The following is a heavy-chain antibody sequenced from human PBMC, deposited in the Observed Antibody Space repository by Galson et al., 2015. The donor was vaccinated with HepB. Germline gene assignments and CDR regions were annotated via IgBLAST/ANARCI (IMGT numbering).Heavy chain of an antibody. CDR2: IGTAGDT. D-gene: IGHD6-19*01. V-gene: IGHV3-13*01. Sequence: SLRLSCAASGFTFRSYDMHWVRQATGKGLEWVSGIGTAGDTYYPGSVKGRFTISRENAKNSLYLQMNSLRAGDTAVYYCARGGLAVRDYSYYAMDVWGQGTPVTVSS. CDR3: ARGGLAVRDYSYYAMDV. CDR1: GFTFRSYD. J-gene: IGHJ6*02.